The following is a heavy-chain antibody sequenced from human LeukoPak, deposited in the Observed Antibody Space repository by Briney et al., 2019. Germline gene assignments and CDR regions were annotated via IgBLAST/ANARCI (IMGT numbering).Heavy chain of an antibody. V-gene: IGHV1-18*01. CDR2: ISAYNGNT. CDR3: ARDLLVVGATYWFDP. Sequence: ASVKVSCKASGYTFTSYGISWVRQAPGQGLEWRGWISAYNGNTNYAPKLQGRLTMTTDTSTSTAYMELRSLRSDDTAVYYCARDLLVVGATYWFDPWGQGTLVTVSS. D-gene: IGHD1-26*01. J-gene: IGHJ5*02. CDR1: GYTFTSYG.